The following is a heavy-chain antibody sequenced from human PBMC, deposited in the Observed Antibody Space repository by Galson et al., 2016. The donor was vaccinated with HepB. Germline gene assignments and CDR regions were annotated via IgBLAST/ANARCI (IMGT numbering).Heavy chain of an antibody. Sequence: SLRLSCAASGIIFSSHSFNWVRQAPGKGLEWVSYISSSGTTIYYADSVKGRFTISRDNAKNSLYLQMNSLRVEDTAVYYCAKIRGMDVWGRGTTVSVSS. CDR2: ISSSGTTI. D-gene: IGHD3-3*02. CDR1: GIIFSSHS. J-gene: IGHJ6*02. CDR3: AKIRGMDV. V-gene: IGHV3-48*04.